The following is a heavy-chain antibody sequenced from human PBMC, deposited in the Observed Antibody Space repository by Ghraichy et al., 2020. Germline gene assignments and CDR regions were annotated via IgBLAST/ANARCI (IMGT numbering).Heavy chain of an antibody. CDR3: AKQFYGSGTYSFDY. J-gene: IGHJ4*02. CDR2: ISGSGTST. V-gene: IGHV3-23*01. CDR1: GFTFTNYD. Sequence: GGSLRLSCAASGFTFTNYDMSWVRQAPGKGLEWVSTISGSGTSTYYADSVKGRFTISRDNSKNTLYLQMNSLRAEDTAVYYCAKQFYGSGTYSFDYWGQGTLVTVSS. D-gene: IGHD3-10*01.